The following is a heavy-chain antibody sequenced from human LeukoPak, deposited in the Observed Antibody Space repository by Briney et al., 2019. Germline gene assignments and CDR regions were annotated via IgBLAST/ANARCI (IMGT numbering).Heavy chain of an antibody. CDR2: IKQEGNEK. J-gene: IGHJ4*02. CDR1: GFTFSRSW. D-gene: IGHD3-22*01. Sequence: GRSLRLSCAASGFTFSRSWLSWVRQDAGGGMEWVANIKQEGNEKYYVDSVKCRFTISRANGKYSLFLHMYTLRVGVSASDRCARPPDLDSSAYFWFPKWGQGTLVTVSS. CDR3: ARPPDLDSSAYFWFPK. V-gene: IGHV3-7*01.